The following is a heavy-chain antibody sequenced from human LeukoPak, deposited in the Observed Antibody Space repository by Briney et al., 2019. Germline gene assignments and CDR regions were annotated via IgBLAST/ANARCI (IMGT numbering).Heavy chain of an antibody. CDR1: GFTFSSYA. CDR3: AKDRGVEDDAFDI. CDR2: ISGSGGST. D-gene: IGHD3-10*01. Sequence: GGSLRLSCAASGFTFSSYAMSWVRQAPGKGLELDSAISGSGGSTYYADSVKGRFTISRDNSKNTLYLQMNSLRAEDTAVYYCAKDRGVEDDAFDIWGQGTMVTVSS. V-gene: IGHV3-23*01. J-gene: IGHJ3*02.